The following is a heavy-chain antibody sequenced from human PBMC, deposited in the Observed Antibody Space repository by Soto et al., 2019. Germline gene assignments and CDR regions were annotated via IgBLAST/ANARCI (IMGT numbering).Heavy chain of an antibody. V-gene: IGHV4-30-4*01. D-gene: IGHD3-3*01. CDR1: GGSISSGDYY. CDR2: IYYSGST. CDR3: ARADYDFWSGYHTSNWFDP. J-gene: IGHJ5*02. Sequence: KTSETLSLTCTVSGGSISSGDYYWSWIRQPPGKGLEWIGYIYYSGSTYYNPSLKSRVTISVDTSKNQFSLKLSSVTAADTAVYYCARADYDFWSGYHTSNWFDPWGQGTLVTVSS.